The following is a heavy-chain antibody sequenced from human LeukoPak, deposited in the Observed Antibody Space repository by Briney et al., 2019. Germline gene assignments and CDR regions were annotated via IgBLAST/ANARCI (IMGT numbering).Heavy chain of an antibody. Sequence: PSETLSLTCTVSGGSISSYYWSWIRQPPGKGLEWIGYIYYSGSTNYNPSLKSRVTISVDTSKNQFSLKLSSVTAADTAVYYCAREMGYYDSSGLDYWGQGTQVTVSS. V-gene: IGHV4-59*01. J-gene: IGHJ4*02. CDR2: IYYSGST. CDR3: AREMGYYDSSGLDY. CDR1: GGSISSYY. D-gene: IGHD3-22*01.